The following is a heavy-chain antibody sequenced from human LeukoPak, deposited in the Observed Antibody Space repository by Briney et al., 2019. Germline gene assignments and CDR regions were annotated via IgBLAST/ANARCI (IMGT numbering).Heavy chain of an antibody. D-gene: IGHD3-10*01. CDR3: ARSPALYGSGSYLGLNWFDP. Sequence: SETLSLTCTVSGGSISSSGYYWGWIRQRPGKGLEWNGNIYYSGSTYYNPSLKSRVTMSVDTSKNPLSLKLNSVTAADTAVYYCARSPALYGSGSYLGLNWFDPWGQGTLVTVSS. CDR1: GGSISSSGYY. V-gene: IGHV4-39*01. CDR2: IYYSGST. J-gene: IGHJ5*02.